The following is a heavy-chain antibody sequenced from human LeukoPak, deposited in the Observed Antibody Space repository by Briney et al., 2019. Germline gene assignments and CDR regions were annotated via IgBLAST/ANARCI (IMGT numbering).Heavy chain of an antibody. CDR2: IYHSGST. CDR3: ARVVLVTPSIGAFDI. CDR1: GGSISSSSYY. V-gene: IGHV4-39*07. D-gene: IGHD2-21*02. J-gene: IGHJ3*02. Sequence: SETLSLTCTVSGGSISSSSYYWGWIRQPPGKGLEWIGSIYHSGSTYYNPSLKSRVTISVYTSKNQFSLKLSSVTAADTAVYYCARVVLVTPSIGAFDIWGQGTMVTVSS.